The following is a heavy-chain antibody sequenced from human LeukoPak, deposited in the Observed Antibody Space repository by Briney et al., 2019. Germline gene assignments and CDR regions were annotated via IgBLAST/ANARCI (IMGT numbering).Heavy chain of an antibody. CDR1: GYTFTGYY. CDR2: ILPIFGTA. D-gene: IGHD3-22*01. Sequence: ASVKVSCKASGYTFTGYYMHWVRQAPGQGLEWMGGILPIFGTANYAQKFQGRVTITADESTSTAYMELSSLRSEDTAVYYCARALTRDYYDSSGYYSWGQGTLVTVSS. J-gene: IGHJ5*02. V-gene: IGHV1-69*13. CDR3: ARALTRDYYDSSGYYS.